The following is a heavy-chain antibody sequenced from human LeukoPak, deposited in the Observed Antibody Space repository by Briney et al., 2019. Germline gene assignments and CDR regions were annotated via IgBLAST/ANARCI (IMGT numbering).Heavy chain of an antibody. D-gene: IGHD4-17*01. V-gene: IGHV4-4*07. CDR1: GGSISSFY. CDR2: IYTSEST. CDR3: ASDYGD. J-gene: IGHJ4*02. Sequence: SETLSLTCTGSGGSISSFYWSWIRQPAGKGLEWIGRIYTSESTNYNPSLKSRVTISVDKSKNQFSLKLSSVTAADTAVYYCASDYGDWGQGTLVSVSS.